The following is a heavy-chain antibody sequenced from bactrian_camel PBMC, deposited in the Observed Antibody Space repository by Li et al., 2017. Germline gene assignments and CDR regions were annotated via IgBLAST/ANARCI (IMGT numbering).Heavy chain of an antibody. V-gene: IGHV3S25*01. CDR1: GFTFSRYW. D-gene: IGHD6*01. Sequence: QLVESGGGSVQPGASLTLSCAASGFTFSRYWMYWARQVPGKGLGRVASINSDGGTTYYQDSVKGRFTIARDNAKSMVYLQMNSLRPEDTGAHYCVVRRMRECEGSWYIGGYTGQGTQVTVS. J-gene: IGHJ4*01. CDR2: INSDGGTT.